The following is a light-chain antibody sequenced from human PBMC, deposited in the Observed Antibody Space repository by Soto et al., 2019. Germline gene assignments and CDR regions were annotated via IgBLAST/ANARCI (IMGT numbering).Light chain of an antibody. CDR1: QSISPW. CDR3: QQYRSRPYT. CDR2: RAS. J-gene: IGKJ2*01. Sequence: DIQMTQSPSTLSAYVGERVTITCRASQSISPWLAWYQKKPGKAPNLLIYRASNLQTGVPSRFSGSGSGTEFSLHINSLQADDFATYYCQQYRSRPYTFGQGTKLEIE. V-gene: IGKV1-5*03.